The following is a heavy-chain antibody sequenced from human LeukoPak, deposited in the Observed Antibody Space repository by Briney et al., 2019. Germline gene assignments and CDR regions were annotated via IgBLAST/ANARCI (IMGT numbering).Heavy chain of an antibody. V-gene: IGHV3-73*01. CDR1: GFPFSSYG. CDR2: IRSKANSYAT. Sequence: GSLRLSCAASGFPFSSYGMHWVRQASGKGLEWVGRIRSKANSYATAYAASVKGRFTISRDDSKNTAYLQMNSLKTEDTAVYYCTRLPERTRSFDYWGQGTLVTVSS. CDR3: TRLPERTRSFDY. J-gene: IGHJ4*02. D-gene: IGHD2-2*01.